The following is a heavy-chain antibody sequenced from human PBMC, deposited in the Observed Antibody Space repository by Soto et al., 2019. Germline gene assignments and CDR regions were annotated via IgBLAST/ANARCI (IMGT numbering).Heavy chain of an antibody. CDR1: GFTFSHYS. CDR2: ISSSSSYI. CDR3: ARDTTYYYDSSGYIHFDY. Sequence: EVQLVESGGGLVQPGGSLRLSCEASGFTFSHYSMNWVRQAPGKGLEWVSSISSSSSYIYYADSVKGRFTISRDNAKNSLYLQMNSLRAEDTAVYYCARDTTYYYDSSGYIHFDYWGQGTLVTVSS. J-gene: IGHJ4*02. D-gene: IGHD3-22*01. V-gene: IGHV3-21*01.